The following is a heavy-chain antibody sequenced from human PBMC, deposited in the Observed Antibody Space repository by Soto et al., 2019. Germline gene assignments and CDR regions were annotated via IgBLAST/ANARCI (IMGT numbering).Heavy chain of an antibody. J-gene: IGHJ6*02. CDR1: GYSFTSYW. V-gene: IGHV5-51*01. CDR3: ARLPRNGSGWYHDGVYYYYDGMDA. CDR2: IYPGDSDT. D-gene: IGHD3-10*01. Sequence: ESLTLSCKGSGYSFTSYWIGWVRQMPGKGLEWMGIIYPGDSDTRYSPSFQGQVTISADKSISTAYLQWSSLKASHTAMYSCARLPRNGSGWYHDGVYYYYDGMDAWGQGTTLT.